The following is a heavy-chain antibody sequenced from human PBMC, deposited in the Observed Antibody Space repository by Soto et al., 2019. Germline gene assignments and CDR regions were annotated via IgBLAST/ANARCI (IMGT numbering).Heavy chain of an antibody. Sequence: GESLKISCQASGYTFTKYWVGWVRQMPGKGLEWMGIIYPDDSDTRYSPSFQGHVTISADKSISTAYLQWSSLKASDSATYYCARRDMLTGYVYFADWGQGTLVTVSS. J-gene: IGHJ4*02. CDR3: ARRDMLTGYVYFAD. D-gene: IGHD3-9*01. V-gene: IGHV5-51*01. CDR1: GYTFTKYW. CDR2: IYPDDSDT.